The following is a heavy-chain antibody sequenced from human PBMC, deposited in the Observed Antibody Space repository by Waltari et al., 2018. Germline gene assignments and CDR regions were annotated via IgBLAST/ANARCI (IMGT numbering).Heavy chain of an antibody. D-gene: IGHD6-19*01. CDR3: ARSMAVASASDY. V-gene: IGHV1-18*01. CDR1: GYTFTDFG. CDR2: ISGYNGKI. Sequence: QVHLVQSEAEVKKPGASVKVSCKASGYTFTDFGINWVRQAPGHGLEWMGWISGYNGKINYAQNFQGRITVTADPSTSTAYMDLRSLTSDDTAVYYCARSMAVASASDYWGQGTLVTVSS. J-gene: IGHJ4*02.